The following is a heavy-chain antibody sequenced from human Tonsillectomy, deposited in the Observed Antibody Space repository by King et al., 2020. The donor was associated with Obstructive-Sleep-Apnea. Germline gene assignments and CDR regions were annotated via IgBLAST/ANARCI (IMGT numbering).Heavy chain of an antibody. D-gene: IGHD4-23*01. CDR3: ARVSDYGGNSGY. Sequence: QLVQSGAEVKKPGSSVKVSCKASGGTFSSYAISWVRQAPGQGLEWMGGIIPILGIANYAQKFQGRVTNTAVKSTSTAYMELSSLRSEDTAVYYCARVSDYGGNSGYWGQGTLVTVSS. V-gene: IGHV1-69*10. CDR2: IIPILGIA. CDR1: GGTFSSYA. J-gene: IGHJ4*02.